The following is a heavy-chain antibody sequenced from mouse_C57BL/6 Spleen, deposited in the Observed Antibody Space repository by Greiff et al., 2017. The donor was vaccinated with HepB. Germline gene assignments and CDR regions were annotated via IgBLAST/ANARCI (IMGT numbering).Heavy chain of an antibody. Sequence: VQLQQSGAELVKPGASVKMSCKASGYTFTSYWITWVKQRPGQGLEWIGDIYPGSGSTNYNEKFKSKATLTVDTSSSTAYMQRSSLTSEDSAVYDSARGDPSMMTGYFDVWGTGTTVTVSS. CDR2: IYPGSGST. J-gene: IGHJ1*03. CDR3: ARGDPSMMTGYFDV. CDR1: GYTFTSYW. D-gene: IGHD2-3*01. V-gene: IGHV1-55*01.